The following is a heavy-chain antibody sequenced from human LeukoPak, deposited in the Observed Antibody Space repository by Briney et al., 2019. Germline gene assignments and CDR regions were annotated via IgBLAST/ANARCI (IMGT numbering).Heavy chain of an antibody. D-gene: IGHD6-19*01. CDR2: IFYSGTT. J-gene: IGHJ4*02. CDR3: AREEIAVAGEFDY. V-gene: IGHV4-59*12. CDR1: GGSISSYY. Sequence: SETLSLTCTVSGGSISSYYWSWIRQPPGKGLEWIGFIFYSGTTNYNPSLKSRVTISVDTSKNQFSLKLSSVTAADTAVYYCAREEIAVAGEFDYWGQGTLVTVSS.